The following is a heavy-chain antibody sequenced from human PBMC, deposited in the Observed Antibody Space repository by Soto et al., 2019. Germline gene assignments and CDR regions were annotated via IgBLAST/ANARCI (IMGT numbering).Heavy chain of an antibody. J-gene: IGHJ6*02. CDR2: ISNSGIT. Sequence: QVQLVESGGGLVKPGGSLRLSCAASGFIFSDYYMTWIRQSPGKGLEWISYISNSGITNYADSVKGRFTISRDNAKNSLYLQMDSLRAEDTAVYYCPRENYYKMDVWGQGTTVTVSS. V-gene: IGHV3-11*05. CDR3: PRENYYKMDV. CDR1: GFIFSDYY.